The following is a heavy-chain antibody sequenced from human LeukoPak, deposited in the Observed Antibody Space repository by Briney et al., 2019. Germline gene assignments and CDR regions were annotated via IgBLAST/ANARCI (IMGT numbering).Heavy chain of an antibody. J-gene: IGHJ6*02. Sequence: GGSLRLSCAASGFTFSNYNMNWVRQAPGKGLEWVSSISSSSSYIYYADSVKGRFTISRDNAKNSLYLQMNSLRAEDTAVYYCATDLQQPPAYYYYGMDVWGQGTTVTVSS. CDR1: GFTFSNYN. CDR2: ISSSSSYI. D-gene: IGHD6-13*01. V-gene: IGHV3-21*01. CDR3: ATDLQQPPAYYYYGMDV.